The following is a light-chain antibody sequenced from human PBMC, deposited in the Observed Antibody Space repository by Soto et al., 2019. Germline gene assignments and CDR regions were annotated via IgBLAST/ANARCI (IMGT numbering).Light chain of an antibody. Sequence: QSVLTQPPSASGSPGQSVAISCTGTSSDVGGYNYVSWYQQHPGKAPKLMIYGVNKRPSGVPDRFSGSKSGNTASLTVSGLQAEDEGDYYCSSYASGNNLVFGGGTKVTVL. J-gene: IGLJ2*01. V-gene: IGLV2-8*01. CDR2: GVN. CDR1: SSDVGGYNY. CDR3: SSYASGNNLV.